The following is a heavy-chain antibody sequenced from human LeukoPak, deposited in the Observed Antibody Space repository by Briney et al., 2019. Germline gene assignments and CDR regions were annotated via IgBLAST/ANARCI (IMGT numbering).Heavy chain of an antibody. D-gene: IGHD3-22*01. CDR1: GFTFSSYA. CDR2: ISRSSDSI. Sequence: GGSLRLSCAASGFTFSSYAMNWVRQAPGKGLEWVSSISRSSDSIYYADSMKGRFTISRDNAKNSLYLQMNSLRAEDTAVYYCARPYDTLGNFPEYWGQGALVTVSS. CDR3: ARPYDTLGNFPEY. V-gene: IGHV3-21*01. J-gene: IGHJ4*02.